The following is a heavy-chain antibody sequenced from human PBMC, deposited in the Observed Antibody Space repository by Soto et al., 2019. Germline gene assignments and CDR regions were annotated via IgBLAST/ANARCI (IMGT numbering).Heavy chain of an antibody. CDR3: AREGNLGSWLQPFDF. D-gene: IGHD3-10*01. J-gene: IGHJ4*02. CDR2: IHYNGNT. CDR1: GDSISAYS. V-gene: IGHV4-59*01. Sequence: QVQLQVSGPGLVKPSETLSLSCPVSGDSISAYSWSWVRQPPGKGLEWIGNIHYNGNTKYNPSLKSRVTMSLDTSKNQFSLRLISVTAADTAKSFCAREGNLGSWLQPFDFWGQGTLVTVSS.